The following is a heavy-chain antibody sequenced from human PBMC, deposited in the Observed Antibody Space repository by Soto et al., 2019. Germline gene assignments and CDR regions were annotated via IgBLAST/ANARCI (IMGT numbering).Heavy chain of an antibody. J-gene: IGHJ5*02. V-gene: IGHV4-30-4*01. CDR2: IYYSGST. CDR1: GGSISSGDYY. D-gene: IGHD2-21*02. CDR3: VRAMVVTQTWFDP. Sequence: QVQLQESGPGLVKPSQTLSLTCTVSGGSISSGDYYWSWIRQPPGKGLEWIGYIYYSGSTYYNPSLQSGVTISVDTSKNQFSLKLSSVTAADTAVYYCVRAMVVTQTWFDPWGQGTLVTVSS.